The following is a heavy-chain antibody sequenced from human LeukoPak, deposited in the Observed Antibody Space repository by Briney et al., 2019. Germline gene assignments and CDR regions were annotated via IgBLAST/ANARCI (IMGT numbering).Heavy chain of an antibody. J-gene: IGHJ3*02. CDR3: AREGDYGAFDI. D-gene: IGHD4-17*01. Sequence: GGSLRLSCAASGFTFSSYWMHWVRQAPGKGLVWVSRSNSDGSSTSQADSVKGRFTISRDNAKNTLYLQMNSLRAEDTAVYYCAREGDYGAFDIWGQGTMVTVSS. CDR1: GFTFSSYW. CDR2: SNSDGSST. V-gene: IGHV3-74*01.